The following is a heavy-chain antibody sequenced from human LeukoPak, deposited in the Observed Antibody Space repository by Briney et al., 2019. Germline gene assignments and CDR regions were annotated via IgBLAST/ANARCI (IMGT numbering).Heavy chain of an antibody. D-gene: IGHD5-18*01. Sequence: GGSLRLSCTASGFTFSNYCMNWVRQAPGKGLEWVSYISSSGSTVYYADSVKGRFTISRDNAKNSLYLQMNSLRAEDTAVYYCARVGYSYGYGIDYWGQGTLVTVSS. J-gene: IGHJ4*02. CDR3: ARVGYSYGYGIDY. V-gene: IGHV3-48*03. CDR2: ISSSGSTV. CDR1: GFTFSNYC.